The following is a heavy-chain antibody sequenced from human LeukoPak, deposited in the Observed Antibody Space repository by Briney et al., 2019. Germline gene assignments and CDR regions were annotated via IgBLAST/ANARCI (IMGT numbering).Heavy chain of an antibody. Sequence: ASVKVSCKASGYTFTSYYMHWVRQAPGQGLEWMGIINPSGGSTSYAQKFQGRVTITADESTSTAYMELSSLRSEDTAVYYCARGAAVAGTRGHAFDIWGQGTMVTVSS. D-gene: IGHD6-19*01. J-gene: IGHJ3*02. CDR2: INPSGGST. CDR1: GYTFTSYY. CDR3: ARGAAVAGTRGHAFDI. V-gene: IGHV1-46*01.